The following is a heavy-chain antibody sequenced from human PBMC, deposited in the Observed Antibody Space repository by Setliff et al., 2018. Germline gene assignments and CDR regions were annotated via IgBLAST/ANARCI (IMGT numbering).Heavy chain of an antibody. CDR3: AKNGFGVVALGVNNWFDP. CDR1: GFTFSSYW. J-gene: IGHJ5*02. CDR2: IKQDGSEK. V-gene: IGHV3-7*03. Sequence: SLRLSCAASGFTFSSYWMSWVRQAPGKGLEWVANIKQDGSEKYYVDSVKGRFTISRDNAKNSLYLQMDSLRAEDTAVYYCAKNGFGVVALGVNNWFDPWGQGTLVTVSS. D-gene: IGHD3-10*01.